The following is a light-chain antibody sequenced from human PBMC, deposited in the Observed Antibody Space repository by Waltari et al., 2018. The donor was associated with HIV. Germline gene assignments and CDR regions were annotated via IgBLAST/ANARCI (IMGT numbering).Light chain of an antibody. CDR1: ISNIGSNT. CDR2: TTN. Sequence: QSVLTQPPSVSGAPGQRVTISCSGSISNIGSNTVNWYQQLPGTAPKLLIYTTNQRPSGVPDRFSGSKSGASASLAISGLQSDDEADYYCATWDDSLNGPVFGGGTKLTVL. J-gene: IGLJ3*02. V-gene: IGLV1-44*01. CDR3: ATWDDSLNGPV.